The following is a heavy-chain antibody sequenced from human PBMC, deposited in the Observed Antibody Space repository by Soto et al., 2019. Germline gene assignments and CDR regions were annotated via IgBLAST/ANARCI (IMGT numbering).Heavy chain of an antibody. CDR2: IYYSGST. CDR3: ARAVTIFGVVIIGYFDY. CDR1: GGSFSGYY. J-gene: IGHJ4*02. D-gene: IGHD3-3*01. V-gene: IGHV4-59*01. Sequence: SETLSLTCAVYGGSFSGYYWSWIRQPPGKGLEWIGYIYYSGSTNYNPSLKSRVTISVDTSKNQFSLKLSSVTAADTAVYYCARAVTIFGVVIIGYFDYWGQGTLVTVSS.